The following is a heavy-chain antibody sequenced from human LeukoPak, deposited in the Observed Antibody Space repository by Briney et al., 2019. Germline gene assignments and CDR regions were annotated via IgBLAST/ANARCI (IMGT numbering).Heavy chain of an antibody. V-gene: IGHV1-8*01. CDR2: MNPNSGNT. CDR3: ARGRFRTKNWFDP. CDR1: GYTFTSYD. Sequence: ASVKVSCKASGYTFTSYDINWARQATGQGLEWMGWMNPNSGNTGYAQKFQGRVTMTRNTSISTAYMELSSLRSEDTAVYYCARGRFRTKNWFDPWGQGTLVTVSS. D-gene: IGHD3-3*01. J-gene: IGHJ5*02.